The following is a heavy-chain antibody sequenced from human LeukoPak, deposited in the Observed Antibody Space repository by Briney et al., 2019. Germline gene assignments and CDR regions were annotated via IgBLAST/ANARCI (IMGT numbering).Heavy chain of an antibody. CDR3: ARGIVVVVAADNWFDP. Sequence: SETLSLTCTVSGGSISGYYWSWIRQPPGKGLEWIGYIHYDGSTNYNPSLKSRLTISVDTSKKQFSLRLSSVTAADTAVYYCARGIVVVVAADNWFDPWGQGTLVTVSS. V-gene: IGHV4-59*01. CDR2: IHYDGST. J-gene: IGHJ5*02. CDR1: GGSISGYY. D-gene: IGHD2-15*01.